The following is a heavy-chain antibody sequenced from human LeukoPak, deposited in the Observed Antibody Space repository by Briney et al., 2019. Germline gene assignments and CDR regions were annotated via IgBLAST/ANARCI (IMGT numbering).Heavy chain of an antibody. CDR1: GFTFSSYA. CDR2: ISYDGSNK. V-gene: IGHV3-30-3*01. CDR3: ARGAQKRQQSATRLDY. D-gene: IGHD6-13*01. J-gene: IGHJ4*02. Sequence: GGSLRLSCAASGFTFSSYAMHWVRQAPGKGLEWVAVISYDGSNKYYADSVKGRFTISRDNSKNTLYLQMNSLRAEDTAVYYCARGAQKRQQSATRLDYWGQGTLVTVSS.